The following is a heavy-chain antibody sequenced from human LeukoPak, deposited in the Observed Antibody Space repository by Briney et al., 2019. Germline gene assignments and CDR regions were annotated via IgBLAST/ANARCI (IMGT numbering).Heavy chain of an antibody. CDR2: ISWNSGSI. Sequence: PGGSLRLSCAASGLTFDDYAMHWVRQAPGKGLEWVSGISWNSGSIGYADSVKGRFTISRDNAKNSLYLQMNSLRAEDTALYYCAKASLGYCSGGSCFFDYWGQGTLVTVSS. CDR1: GLTFDDYA. D-gene: IGHD2-15*01. V-gene: IGHV3-9*01. CDR3: AKASLGYCSGGSCFFDY. J-gene: IGHJ4*02.